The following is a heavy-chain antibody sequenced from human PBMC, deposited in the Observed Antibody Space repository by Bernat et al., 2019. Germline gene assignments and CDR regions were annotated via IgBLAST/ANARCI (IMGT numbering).Heavy chain of an antibody. V-gene: IGHV3-15*01. Sequence: EVQLVESGGGLVKPGGSLRLSCAASGFTFSNAWMSWVRQAPGKGLEWVGRIKSKTDGGTTDSVAPVKGRFTISRDDSENTLYLQMNSLKTEDTAVYYCTTWSRAEHGNFDYWGQGTLVTVSS. CDR2: IKSKTDGGTT. CDR3: TTWSRAEHGNFDY. D-gene: IGHD1/OR15-1a*01. J-gene: IGHJ4*02. CDR1: GFTFSNAW.